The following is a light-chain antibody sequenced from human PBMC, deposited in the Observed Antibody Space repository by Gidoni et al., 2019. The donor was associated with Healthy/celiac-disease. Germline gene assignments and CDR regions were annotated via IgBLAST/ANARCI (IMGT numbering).Light chain of an antibody. CDR2: DAS. V-gene: IGKV3-11*01. Sequence: IVLTQSPATLSLSPGEIATLSGRASQSVSSYLAWYQQKPGQAPRLLIYDASNRATGIPARFSGSGSGTDFTLTISSLEPEDFAVYYCQQRSNGPPYTFGQGTKLEIK. CDR1: QSVSSY. J-gene: IGKJ2*01. CDR3: QQRSNGPPYT.